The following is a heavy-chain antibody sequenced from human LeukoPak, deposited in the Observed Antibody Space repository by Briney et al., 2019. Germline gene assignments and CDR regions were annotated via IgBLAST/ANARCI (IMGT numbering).Heavy chain of an antibody. D-gene: IGHD1-26*01. CDR3: ARVPMGASYYYMDV. V-gene: IGHV4-31*03. J-gene: IGHJ6*03. Sequence: SETLSLTCTVSGASITRGGYYWSWVRQHPGKGPEWIGHVYHSGSTYYNASLRSRLTISVDTSKNQFSLNLSSLTAADAAVYYCARVPMGASYYYMDVWGKGTRVTVSS. CDR2: VYHSGST. CDR1: GASITRGGYY.